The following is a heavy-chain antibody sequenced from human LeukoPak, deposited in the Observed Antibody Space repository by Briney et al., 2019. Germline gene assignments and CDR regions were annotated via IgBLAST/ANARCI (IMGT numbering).Heavy chain of an antibody. D-gene: IGHD7-27*01. V-gene: IGHV1-3*01. CDR2: INAGNGNT. J-gene: IGHJ4*02. Sequence: ASVKVSCKASGYTFTSYAIQWVRQAPGQRLEWMGWINAGNGNTKYSQNLQGRVTITRDTSASTAYMELSSLRSEDTAVYYCARGPLGRNGDYFDCWGQGTLVTVSS. CDR3: ARGPLGRNGDYFDC. CDR1: GYTFTSYA.